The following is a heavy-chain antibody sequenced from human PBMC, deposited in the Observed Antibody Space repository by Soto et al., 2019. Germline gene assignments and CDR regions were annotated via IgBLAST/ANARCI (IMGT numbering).Heavy chain of an antibody. V-gene: IGHV1-46*01. CDR2: INPSGGST. Sequence: ASVKVSCTASGYTFTSYYTHWVRQAPGQGLEWMGIINPSGGSTSYAQKFQGRVTMTRDTSTSTVYMELSSLRSEDTAVYYCARSITIFGVVPDNWFDPWGQGTLVTVSS. J-gene: IGHJ5*02. CDR1: GYTFTSYY. D-gene: IGHD3-3*01. CDR3: ARSITIFGVVPDNWFDP.